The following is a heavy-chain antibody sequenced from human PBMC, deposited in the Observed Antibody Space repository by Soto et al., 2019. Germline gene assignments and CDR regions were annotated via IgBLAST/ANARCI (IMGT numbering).Heavy chain of an antibody. CDR2: ISAFNGDT. Sequence: QVQLVQSGAEVKKPGASVKVSCKASGFTFTRYGISWVRQAPGQGLEWMGWISAFNGDTKYAQRLQGRVSMTTDTSTDTAHMELRSLRSDDTAVHYCARDSPSSGLLGTNYWGQGTLVSVSS. J-gene: IGHJ4*02. CDR3: ARDSPSSGLLGTNY. CDR1: GFTFTRYG. V-gene: IGHV1-18*01. D-gene: IGHD6-19*01.